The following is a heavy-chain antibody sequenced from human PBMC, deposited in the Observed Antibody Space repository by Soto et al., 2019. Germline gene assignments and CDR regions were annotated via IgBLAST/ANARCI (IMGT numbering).Heavy chain of an antibody. V-gene: IGHV5-51*01. J-gene: IGHJ6*03. CDR1: GYSFTSYW. CDR3: ARRGTGYCTNGVCGNYYYYMDV. Sequence: GESLKISCKGSGYSFTSYWIGWVRQMPGKGLEWMGIIYPGDSDTRYSPSFQGQVTISADKSISTAYLQWSSLKASDTAMYYCARRGTGYCTNGVCGNYYYYMDVWGKGTTVTVSS. D-gene: IGHD2-8*01. CDR2: IYPGDSDT.